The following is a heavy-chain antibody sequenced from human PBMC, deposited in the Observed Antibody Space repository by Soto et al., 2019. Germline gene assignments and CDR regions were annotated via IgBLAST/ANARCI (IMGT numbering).Heavy chain of an antibody. CDR3: ARGDYFDRRFDY. Sequence: PGGSLRLSCAVSGFSFSSYWMSWVRQTPGKGLEWVATIKQDESEKYYVDSVKGRFTVSRDNAKNSLYLQMNSLGAEDTAVYYCARGDYFDRRFDYWGQGTLVTVSS. CDR1: GFSFSSYW. D-gene: IGHD3-22*01. J-gene: IGHJ4*02. CDR2: IKQDESEK. V-gene: IGHV3-7*03.